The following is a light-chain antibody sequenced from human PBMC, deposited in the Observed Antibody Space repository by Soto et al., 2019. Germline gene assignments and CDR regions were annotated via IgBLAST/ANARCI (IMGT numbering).Light chain of an antibody. CDR1: QDITNY. V-gene: IGKV1-33*01. Sequence: DIQMTQSPSSLSASVGDRVTVTCQASQDITNYLSWYQQKPGKAPKLLISDASNLEIGVPSRFSGRGSGTDFSLTINNLQPEDFATYLCQQYDDLPLTFGGGTKVEVK. CDR3: QQYDDLPLT. CDR2: DAS. J-gene: IGKJ4*01.